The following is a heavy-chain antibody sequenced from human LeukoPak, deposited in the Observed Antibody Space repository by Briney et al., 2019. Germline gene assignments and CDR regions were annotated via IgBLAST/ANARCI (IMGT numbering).Heavy chain of an antibody. CDR3: ARVLGAAGHPGFDY. Sequence: GASVKVSCKTSGYTFTSYSIHWVRQAPGQRLEYMGWINSGNGNTKSSEKFQGRVTITRDPSASTAYMELTSLKSEDTAVYFCARVLGAAGHPGFDYWGQGTLVTVSS. V-gene: IGHV1-3*01. J-gene: IGHJ4*02. D-gene: IGHD6-13*01. CDR1: GYTFTSYS. CDR2: INSGNGNT.